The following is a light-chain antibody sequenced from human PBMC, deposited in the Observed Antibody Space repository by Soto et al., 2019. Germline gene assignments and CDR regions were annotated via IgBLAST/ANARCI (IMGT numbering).Light chain of an antibody. CDR1: SSDVGGYNY. CDR3: SSYTTSNTRQIV. J-gene: IGLJ1*01. CDR2: DVS. Sequence: QSVLTQPASVSGSPGQSITISCTGTSSDVGGYNYVSWYQQHPGKAPKFMIYDVSNRPSGVSNRFSGSKSGNTASLTISGLQAEDEADYYCSSYTTSNTRQIVFVTGTKVPLL. V-gene: IGLV2-14*01.